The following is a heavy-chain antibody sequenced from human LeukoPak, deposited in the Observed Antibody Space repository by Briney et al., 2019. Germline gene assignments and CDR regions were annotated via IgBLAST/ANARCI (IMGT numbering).Heavy chain of an antibody. CDR1: GYTYINYG. J-gene: IGHJ4*02. CDR3: AREAGSGSYYPFDY. CDR2: ISAYNGDT. D-gene: IGHD3-10*01. Sequence: ASVKVSCKASGYTYINYGISWVRQALGHGLECMGWISAYNGDTNYAQKFQGRVTMSTDTSTGTAYMELRSLRSDDTAVYYCAREAGSGSYYPFDYWGQGTLVTVSS. V-gene: IGHV1-18*01.